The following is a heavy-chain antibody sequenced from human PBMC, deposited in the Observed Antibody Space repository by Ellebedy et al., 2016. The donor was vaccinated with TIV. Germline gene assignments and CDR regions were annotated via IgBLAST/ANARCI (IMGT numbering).Heavy chain of an antibody. V-gene: IGHV5-51*01. Sequence: GGSLRLSXKGSGYSFTRYWIGWVRQMPGKGLEWMGIIYPGDSDTRYSPSFQGQVTISADKSISTAYLQWSSLKASDTAMYYCARHATSDFWSGYVDYWGQGTLVTVSS. CDR3: ARHATSDFWSGYVDY. CDR2: IYPGDSDT. CDR1: GYSFTRYW. D-gene: IGHD3-3*01. J-gene: IGHJ4*02.